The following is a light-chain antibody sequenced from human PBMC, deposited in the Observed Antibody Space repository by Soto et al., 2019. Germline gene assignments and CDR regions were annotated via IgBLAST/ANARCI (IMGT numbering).Light chain of an antibody. Sequence: QSSLTQPASVSGSPGQSITISCTGTSSDFGGYNYVSWYQQHPGKAPKLMIYEVDNRPSGVSNRFSGSKSGNTASLTISGLQAEDEADYYCTSYTSSGTLVFGTGTRSPS. CDR2: EVD. J-gene: IGLJ1*01. CDR1: SSDFGGYNY. V-gene: IGLV2-14*01. CDR3: TSYTSSGTLV.